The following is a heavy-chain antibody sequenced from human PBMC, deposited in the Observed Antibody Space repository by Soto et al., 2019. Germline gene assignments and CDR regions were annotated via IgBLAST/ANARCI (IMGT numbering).Heavy chain of an antibody. CDR1: GGSISSSDYY. CDR2: IYYSGST. CDR3: ARHTPAISISDH. V-gene: IGHV4-39*01. Sequence: ETLSLTCTVSGGSISSSDYYWSWIRQPPGKGLEWIGSIYYSGSTYYNPSLKSRVTISVDTSKNQFSLKLSSVTAADTAVYYCARHTPAISISDHWGQGTLVTVSS. J-gene: IGHJ4*02. D-gene: IGHD2-15*01.